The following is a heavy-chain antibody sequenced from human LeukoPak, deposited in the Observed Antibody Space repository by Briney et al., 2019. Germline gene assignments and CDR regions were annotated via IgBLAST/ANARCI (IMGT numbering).Heavy chain of an antibody. CDR2: IYSGGST. CDR3: ARASPYYYDSSGQSQYVPIVDY. CDR1: GFTVSSNY. D-gene: IGHD3-22*01. V-gene: IGHV3-66*01. J-gene: IGHJ4*02. Sequence: GGSLRLSCAASGFTVSSNYMSWVRQAPGKGLEWVSVIYSGGSTYYADSVKGRFTISRDNSKNTLYLQMNNLRAEDTAVYYCARASPYYYDSSGQSQYVPIVDYWGQGTLVTVSS.